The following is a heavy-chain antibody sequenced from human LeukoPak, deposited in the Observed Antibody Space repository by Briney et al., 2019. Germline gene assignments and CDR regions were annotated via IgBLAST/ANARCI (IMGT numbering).Heavy chain of an antibody. J-gene: IGHJ3*02. CDR2: IYYSGST. D-gene: IGHD3-22*01. CDR3: ARARNYYDSSDYYYEGDAFDI. CDR1: GGSISSYD. V-gene: IGHV4-59*01. Sequence: PSETLSLTCTVSGGSISSYDWSWIRQPPGKGLEWIGYIYYSGSTNYNPSLNSRITISVDTSKNQFSLKLSSVPAADTAVYFCARARNYYDSSDYYYEGDAFDIWGQGTMVTVSS.